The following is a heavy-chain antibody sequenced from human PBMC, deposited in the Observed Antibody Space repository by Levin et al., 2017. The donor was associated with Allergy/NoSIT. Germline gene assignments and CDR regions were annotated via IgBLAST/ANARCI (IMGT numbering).Heavy chain of an antibody. CDR3: TTAPGGGSSFDY. CDR2: VQTKAEGRTK. CDR1: GLDFADAW. J-gene: IGHJ4*02. D-gene: IGHD1-26*01. V-gene: IGHV3-15*07. Sequence: PGGSLRLSCVASGLDFADAWMSWVRQSPGKGLEWVGRVQTKAEGRTKEYAAPVKGRVSVPREDSKNMVYLQMNNLRVEDTAIYYCTTAPGGGSSFDYWGQGIVVTVSP.